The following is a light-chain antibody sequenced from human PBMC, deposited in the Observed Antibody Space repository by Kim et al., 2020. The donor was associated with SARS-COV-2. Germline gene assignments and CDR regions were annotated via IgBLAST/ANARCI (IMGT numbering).Light chain of an antibody. CDR3: SSYAGSNNFV. J-gene: IGLJ1*01. V-gene: IGLV2-8*01. CDR2: EVS. CDR1: SSDVGGYNY. Sequence: GPSDTIACTGTSSDVGGYNYVSWYQQHPGEAPQLMFYEVSKRPAGVPDRFSGSKSGNTASLTVSGLPAEDEDDYYCSSYAGSNNFVFGTGTKVTVL.